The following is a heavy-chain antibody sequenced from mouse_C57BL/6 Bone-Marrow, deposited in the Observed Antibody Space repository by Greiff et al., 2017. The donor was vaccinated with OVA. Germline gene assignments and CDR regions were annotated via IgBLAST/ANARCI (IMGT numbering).Heavy chain of an antibody. V-gene: IGHV5-6*01. D-gene: IGHD1-1*01. CDR1: GFTFSSYG. J-gene: IGHJ2*01. CDR2: ISSGGSYT. CDR3: ARHPVITTVVAVDY. Sequence: EVKLVESGGDLVKPGGSLKLSCAASGFTFSSYGMSWVRQTPDKRLEWVATISSGGSYTYYPDSVKGRFTISRDNAKNTLYLQMSSLKSEDTAMYYCARHPVITTVVAVDYWGQGNTLTGSS.